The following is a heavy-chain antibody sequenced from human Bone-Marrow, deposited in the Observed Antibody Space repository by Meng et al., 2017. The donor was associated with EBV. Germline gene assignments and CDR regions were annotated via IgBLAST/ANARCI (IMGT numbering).Heavy chain of an antibody. V-gene: IGHV4-34*01. CDR2: INLGGNT. Sequence: VQYQQWGAGLFKRSATLSLTCAVYGGSFSGSDWSWIRQPPGKGLEWIGEINLGGNTNYNPSLKSRVSISVDTSKNHFSLKVNSVTAADTAVYYCATWNNNGWYYGYWGQGTLVTVSS. CDR1: GGSFSGSD. CDR3: ATWNNNGWYYGY. D-gene: IGHD6-19*01. J-gene: IGHJ4*01.